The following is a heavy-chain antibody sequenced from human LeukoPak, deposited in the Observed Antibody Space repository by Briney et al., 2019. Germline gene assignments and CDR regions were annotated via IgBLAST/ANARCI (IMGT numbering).Heavy chain of an antibody. V-gene: IGHV3-30*18. D-gene: IGHD6-6*01. J-gene: IGHJ4*02. CDR3: AKVEYSSSLGDDY. CDR1: GFTFSSYG. Sequence: GRSLRLSCAASGFTFSSYGVHWVRQAPGKGLQWVAVISYDGSNKYYGDSVKGRFTISRDNSKNTLYLQMNSLRPEDTAVYYCAKVEYSSSLGDDYWGQGTLVTVSS. CDR2: ISYDGSNK.